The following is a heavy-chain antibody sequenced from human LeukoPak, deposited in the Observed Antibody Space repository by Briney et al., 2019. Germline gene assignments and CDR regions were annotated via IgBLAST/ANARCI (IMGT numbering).Heavy chain of an antibody. D-gene: IGHD2-2*01. CDR1: GYTFTSYD. CDR3: ARLGYCSSTSCYGRGWFDP. V-gene: IGHV1-2*02. J-gene: IGHJ5*02. Sequence: GASVKVSCKASGYTFTSYDINWVRQAPGQGLEWMGWINPNSGGTNYARKFQGRVTMTRDTSISTAYMELSRLRSDDTAVYYCARLGYCSSTSCYGRGWFDPWGQGTLVTVSS. CDR2: INPNSGGT.